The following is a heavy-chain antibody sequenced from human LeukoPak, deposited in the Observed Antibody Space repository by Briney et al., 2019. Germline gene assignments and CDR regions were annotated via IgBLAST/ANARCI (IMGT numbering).Heavy chain of an antibody. CDR2: IWYDGSNK. V-gene: IGHV3-33*01. CDR3: ARDEFVEWGYYGMDV. D-gene: IGHD2-8*01. Sequence: PGRSLRPSFAASAFTFSSYGMHWVPKAPGKGLEGLAVIWYDGSNKYYADSVKGRFTISRDNSKNTLYLQMHSLRAEDTAVYYCARDEFVEWGYYGMDVWGQGTTVTVSS. J-gene: IGHJ6*02. CDR1: AFTFSSYG.